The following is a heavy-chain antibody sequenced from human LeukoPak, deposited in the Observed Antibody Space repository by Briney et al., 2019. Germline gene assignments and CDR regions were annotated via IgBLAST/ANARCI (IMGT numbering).Heavy chain of an antibody. CDR3: AKDRIPGIAVAGTDAFDI. CDR1: GFTFSSYA. D-gene: IGHD6-19*01. J-gene: IGHJ3*02. Sequence: GGSLRLSCAASGFTFSSYAMSWVRQAPGKGLEWVSAISGSGGSTYYADSVKGRFTISRDNSKNTLYLQMNSLRAEDTAVYYCAKDRIPGIAVAGTDAFDIWGQGTMVTVS. V-gene: IGHV3-23*01. CDR2: ISGSGGST.